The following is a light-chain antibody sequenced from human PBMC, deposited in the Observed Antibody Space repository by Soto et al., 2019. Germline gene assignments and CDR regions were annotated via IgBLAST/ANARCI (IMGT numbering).Light chain of an antibody. Sequence: EIVLTQSPGTLSLSPGERATLSCRASQSVSNKYLAWYQHRPGQAPRLLIYGASTRATDIPARFSGSGSGTEGTLTISSLKSEDYAVYYCQQYNNLPRTFGGGTKVDIK. J-gene: IGKJ4*01. CDR2: GAS. CDR3: QQYNNLPRT. V-gene: IGKV3-15*01. CDR1: QSVSNKY.